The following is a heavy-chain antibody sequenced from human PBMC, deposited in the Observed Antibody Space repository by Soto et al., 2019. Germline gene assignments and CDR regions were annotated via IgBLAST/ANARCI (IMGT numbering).Heavy chain of an antibody. CDR1: GFTFSSYS. Sequence: LRLSCAASGFTFSSYSMSWVRQAPGKGLEWVSGFRSGGDDDTTYYADSGRGRFTISRDNSKNTLFLQMNSLRAEDTAIYYCAKKVNSGSGSQFFDYWGQGTLVTVSS. CDR2: FRSGGDDDTT. V-gene: IGHV3-23*01. CDR3: AKKVNSGSGSQFFDY. J-gene: IGHJ4*02. D-gene: IGHD3-10*01.